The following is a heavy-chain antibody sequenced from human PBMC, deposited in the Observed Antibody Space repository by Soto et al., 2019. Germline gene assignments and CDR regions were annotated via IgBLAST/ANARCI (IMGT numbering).Heavy chain of an antibody. V-gene: IGHV1-18*01. CDR3: ARDPSPDRSGYYYEY. Sequence: ASVNVSCKASGYTFTSYGISWVRQAPGQGLEWMGWISAYNGNTNYAQKLQGRVTMTTGTSTSTAYMELRSLRSDDTAVYYCARDPSPDRSGYYYEYSGKGTLVSVSS. J-gene: IGHJ4*02. CDR1: GYTFTSYG. CDR2: ISAYNGNT. D-gene: IGHD3-22*01.